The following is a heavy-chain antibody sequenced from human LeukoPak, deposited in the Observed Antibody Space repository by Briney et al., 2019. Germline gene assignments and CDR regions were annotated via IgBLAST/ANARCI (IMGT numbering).Heavy chain of an antibody. Sequence: PGGSLRLSCAASGFTFSSYSMNWVRQAPGKGLEWVSSISSSTTYIYYADSVKGRFTISRDNAKNSLYLQMNSLRAEDTAVYYCARPSDSENWYYDSSGYYSRAAFDIWGQGTMVTVSS. CDR2: ISSSTTYI. D-gene: IGHD3-22*01. CDR1: GFTFSSYS. CDR3: ARPSDSENWYYDSSGYYSRAAFDI. J-gene: IGHJ3*02. V-gene: IGHV3-21*01.